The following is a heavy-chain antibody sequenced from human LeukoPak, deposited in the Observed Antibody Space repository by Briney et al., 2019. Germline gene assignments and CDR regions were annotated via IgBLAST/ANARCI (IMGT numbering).Heavy chain of an antibody. CDR3: ARDRSGSYRLDWDYFDY. CDR1: GGTFSSYA. J-gene: IGHJ4*02. V-gene: IGHV1-69*13. CDR2: IIPIFGTA. Sequence: GASVKVSCKASGGTFSSYAISWVRQAPGQGLEWMGGIIPIFGTANYAQKFQGRVTITADESTSTAYMELSSLRSEDTAVYYCARDRSGSYRLDWDYFDYWGQGTLVTVSS. D-gene: IGHD1-26*01.